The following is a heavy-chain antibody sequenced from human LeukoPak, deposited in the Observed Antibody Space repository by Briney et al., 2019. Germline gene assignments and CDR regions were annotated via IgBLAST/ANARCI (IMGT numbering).Heavy chain of an antibody. CDR2: SGTRSGTK. D-gene: IGHD3-16*02. V-gene: IGHV3-21*01. J-gene: IGHJ4*02. CDR1: GSTLSSLA. CDR3: LLQMTYGELSDPDF. Sequence: PGGSLRLSCAASGSTLSSLAMHWVRQAPGKGLEWVSSSGTRSGTKYYADSVMGRFTISRDSAMNSVSLQINSLRAEDTAVYYCLLQMTYGELSDPDFRGQGTLVTVSS.